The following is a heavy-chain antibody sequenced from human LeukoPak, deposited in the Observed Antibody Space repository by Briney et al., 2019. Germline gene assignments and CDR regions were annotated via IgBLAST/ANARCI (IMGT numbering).Heavy chain of an antibody. J-gene: IGHJ4*02. D-gene: IGHD1-26*01. CDR1: GYTLTSYY. CDR2: INPSGGST. V-gene: IGHV1-46*01. Sequence: GASVKVSCKASGYTLTSYYMHWVRQAPGQGLEWMGIINPSGGSTSYAQKFQGRVTMTRDTSTSTVYMELSSLRSEDTAVYYCARDGVDFKWTYWGQGTLVTVSS. CDR3: ARDGVDFKWTY.